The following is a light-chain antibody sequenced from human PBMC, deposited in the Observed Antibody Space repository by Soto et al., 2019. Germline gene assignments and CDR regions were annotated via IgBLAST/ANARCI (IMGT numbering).Light chain of an antibody. CDR2: EAS. Sequence: DIQMTQSPSTLSASVGDRVTITCRASQSISGSLAWYQQQPGKAPKILIYEASNLRSGVPSRFSGCGSGIEYTLTISSLQHDDSASYYCQHYNGYWTFGQGTRVEIK. CDR1: QSISGS. J-gene: IGKJ1*01. CDR3: QHYNGYWT. V-gene: IGKV1-5*03.